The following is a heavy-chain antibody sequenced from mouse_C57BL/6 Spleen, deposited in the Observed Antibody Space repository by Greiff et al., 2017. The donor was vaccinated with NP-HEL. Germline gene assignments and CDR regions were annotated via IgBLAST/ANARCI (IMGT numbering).Heavy chain of an antibody. J-gene: IGHJ4*01. CDR1: GYTFTSYD. V-gene: IGHV1-85*01. CDR2: IYPRDGST. CDR3: ARGDDYDGPMDY. D-gene: IGHD2-4*01. Sequence: VQLQQSGPELVKPGASVKLSCKASGYTFTSYDINWVKQRAGQGLEGMGWIYPRDGSTKYNEKFKGKATLTVDTSSSTAYMELHSLTSEDSAVYFCARGDDYDGPMDYWGQGTSVTVSS.